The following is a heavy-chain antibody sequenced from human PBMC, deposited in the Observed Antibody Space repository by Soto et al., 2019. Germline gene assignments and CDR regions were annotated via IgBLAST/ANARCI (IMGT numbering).Heavy chain of an antibody. CDR1: GYTFTGYY. Sequence: ASVKVSCKASGYTFTGYYMHWVRQAPGQGLEWMGWINPNSGGTNYAQKLQGWVTMTRDTSISTAYMELSRLRSDDTAVYYCARGEVYSSSSPYYGMDVWGQGTTVTVSS. CDR3: ARGEVYSSSSPYYGMDV. D-gene: IGHD6-6*01. V-gene: IGHV1-2*04. CDR2: INPNSGGT. J-gene: IGHJ6*02.